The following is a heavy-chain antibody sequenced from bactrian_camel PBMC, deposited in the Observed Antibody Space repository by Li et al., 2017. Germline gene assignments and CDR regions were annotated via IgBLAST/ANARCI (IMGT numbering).Heavy chain of an antibody. CDR2: IDNGGHT. J-gene: IGHJ7*01. V-gene: IGHV3S40*01. Sequence: DVQLVESGGGLVQPGGSLRLSCAASTFTVGNYDMTWFRQAPGKEREGVAAIDNGGHTNYAHSVKGRFTISQDNAKNTLYLEMNSLKPEDTAMYYCASDFGHEFCSGLLMAGVDYWGKGTQVTVS. D-gene: IGHD3*01. CDR1: TFTVGNYD.